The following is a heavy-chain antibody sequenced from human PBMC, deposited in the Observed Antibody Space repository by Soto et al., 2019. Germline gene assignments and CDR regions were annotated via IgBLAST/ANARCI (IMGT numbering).Heavy chain of an antibody. CDR1: GGSISSYY. CDR2: IYYSGST. D-gene: IGHD6-19*01. J-gene: IGHJ3*02. Sequence: SETLSLTCTVSGGSISSYYWSWIRQPPGKGLEWIGYIYYSGSTNYNPPLKSRVTISVDTSKNQFSLKLSSVTAADTAVYYCARKVSSGWGDDAFDIWGQGTMVTVSS. CDR3: ARKVSSGWGDDAFDI. V-gene: IGHV4-59*01.